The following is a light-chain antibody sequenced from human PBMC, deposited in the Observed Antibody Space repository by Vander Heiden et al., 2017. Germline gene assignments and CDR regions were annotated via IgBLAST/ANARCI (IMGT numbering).Light chain of an antibody. CDR1: QSVSSSY. V-gene: IGKV3-20*01. CDR2: VAS. CDR3: QQYGSSPPMYT. J-gene: IGKJ2*01. Sequence: EIVLTQSPGTLSLSPGERATHSCRASQSVSSSYLAWYQQKPGQAPRLLIYVASSRATGIPDRFSGSGSGTDFTLTISRLEPEDFAVYYCQQYGSSPPMYTFGQGTKLEIK.